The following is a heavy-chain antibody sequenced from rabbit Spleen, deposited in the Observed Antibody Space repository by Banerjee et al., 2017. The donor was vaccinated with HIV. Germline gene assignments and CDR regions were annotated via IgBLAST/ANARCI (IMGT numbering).Heavy chain of an antibody. D-gene: IGHD8-1*01. V-gene: IGHV1S45*01. CDR2: AYAGNSAST. CDR3: ARDAGTGDYIDVYFNL. CDR1: GVSFTGSSY. J-gene: IGHJ4*01. Sequence: QEQLVESGGDLVKPGASLALTCIASGVSFTGSSYMCWVRQAPGKGLEWVACAYAGNSASTYSATWAKGRFTISKTSSTTVTLQMTSLTAADTATYFCARDAGTGDYIDVYFNLWGQGTLVTVS.